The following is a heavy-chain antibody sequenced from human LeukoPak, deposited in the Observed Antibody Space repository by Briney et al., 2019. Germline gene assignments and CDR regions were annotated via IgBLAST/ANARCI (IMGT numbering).Heavy chain of an antibody. V-gene: IGHV3-48*03. CDR1: GFTFSSYA. J-gene: IGHJ6*04. D-gene: IGHD3-10*02. CDR2: ISSSGSTI. CDR3: AELGITMIGGV. Sequence: GRSLRLSCAASGFTFSSYAMHWVRQAPGKGLEWVSYISSSGSTIYYADSVKGRFTISRDNAKNSLYLQMNSLRAEDTAVYYCAELGITMIGGVWGKGTTVTITS.